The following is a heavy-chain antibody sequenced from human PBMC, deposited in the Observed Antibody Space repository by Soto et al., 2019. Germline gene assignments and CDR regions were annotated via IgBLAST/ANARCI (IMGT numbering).Heavy chain of an antibody. CDR3: ARARGWDIVVRPGAGDV. CDR1: GFTFSRYW. V-gene: IGHV3-7*01. CDR2: INQDGSER. J-gene: IGHJ6*04. D-gene: IGHD2-2*01. Sequence: GGSLRLSCTASGFTFSRYWMSWVRQAPGKGLEWVANINQDGSERYYVDSVTGRFTISRDNAKNSLYLQVNSLRVEDAAVFYCARARGWDIVVRPGAGDVWGKGTTVTVSS.